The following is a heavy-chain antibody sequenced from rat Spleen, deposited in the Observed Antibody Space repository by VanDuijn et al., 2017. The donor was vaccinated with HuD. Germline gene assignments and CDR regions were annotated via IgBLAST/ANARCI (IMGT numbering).Heavy chain of an antibody. CDR3: ARAYYSNYIHFDY. CDR1: GFSLTSYH. D-gene: IGHD1-2*01. Sequence: QVQLKESGPGLAQPSQTLSLTCTVSGFSLTSYHVHWVRQSPGKGLEWMGVIWSNGDTSYNSGLRSRLSIGRDTSKSQVFLKMNSLQSGDTTTYYCARAYYSNYIHFDYWGQGVMVTVSS. J-gene: IGHJ2*01. CDR2: IWSNGDT. V-gene: IGHV2-32*01.